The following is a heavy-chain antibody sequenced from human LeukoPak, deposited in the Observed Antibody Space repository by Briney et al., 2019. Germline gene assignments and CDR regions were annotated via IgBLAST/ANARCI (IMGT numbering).Heavy chain of an antibody. V-gene: IGHV3-23*01. CDR3: ARAFFDSVWGSYRHLDY. J-gene: IGHJ4*02. CDR2: ISGSGDST. Sequence: GGSLRLSCAASGFTFSSYAMSWVRQAPGKGLEWVSVISGSGDSTHYADSVKGRFTISRDNSKNTVYLQMNSLRAEDTAVYYCARAFFDSVWGSYRHLDYWGQGTLVTVSS. D-gene: IGHD3-16*02. CDR1: GFTFSSYA.